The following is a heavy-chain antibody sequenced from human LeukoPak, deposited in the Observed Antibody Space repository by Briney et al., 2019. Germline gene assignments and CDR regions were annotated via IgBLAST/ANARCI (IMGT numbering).Heavy chain of an antibody. D-gene: IGHD5-18*01. CDR2: IIPIFGTA. CDR3: ARAAYSYGPLPDYYYYMDV. CDR1: GGTFSSYA. Sequence: ASVKVSCKASGGTFSSYAISWVRQAPGQGLEWMGGIIPIFGTANYAQKFQGRVTITADESTSTAYMELSSLRSEDTAVYYCARAAYSYGPLPDYYYYMDVWGKGTTVTISS. J-gene: IGHJ6*03. V-gene: IGHV1-69*13.